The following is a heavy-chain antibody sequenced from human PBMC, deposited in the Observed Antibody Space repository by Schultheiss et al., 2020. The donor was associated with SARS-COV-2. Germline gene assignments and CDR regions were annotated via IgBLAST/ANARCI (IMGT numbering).Heavy chain of an antibody. CDR3: ASIYDSSAYYRDY. CDR1: GGSISNYC. D-gene: IGHD3-22*01. J-gene: IGHJ4*02. V-gene: IGHV4-59*01. Sequence: SQTLSLTCDVSGGSISNYCSWIRQPPGKGLEWIGSFYDRTTNHNPSLRSRVTMSIDTSTKQFFLKLSSVTAADTAVYYCASIYDSSAYYRDYWGQGTLVTVSS. CDR2: FYDRTT.